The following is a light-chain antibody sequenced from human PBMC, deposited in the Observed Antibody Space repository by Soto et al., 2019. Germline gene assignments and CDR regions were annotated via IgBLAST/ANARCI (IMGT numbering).Light chain of an antibody. CDR2: SNN. Sequence: QSVLTQPPSASGTPGQRVTISCSGSSSNLGSNTVNWYQHLPGTAPKLLIYSNNQRPSGVPARLSGSKSGTSASLAISGLQSEDEADYYCSSFSSSSTPYVFGTGTKLTVL. J-gene: IGLJ1*01. CDR1: SSNLGSNT. V-gene: IGLV1-44*01. CDR3: SSFSSSSTPYV.